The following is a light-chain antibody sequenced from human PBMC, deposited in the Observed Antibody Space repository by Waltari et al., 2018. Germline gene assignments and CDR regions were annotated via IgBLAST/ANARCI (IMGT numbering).Light chain of an antibody. CDR2: EAN. V-gene: IGLV2-23*01. J-gene: IGLJ1*01. CDR3: YAYAGTRGV. Sequence: QSALTQPASVSGSPGQSITISCTGTSSDIANYHLVSWYQQHPGKAPKLIIYEANKRPSGVSSRFSGSKSGNTASLTISGPQAEDEANYYCYAYAGTRGVFGTGTKVTVL. CDR1: SSDIANYHL.